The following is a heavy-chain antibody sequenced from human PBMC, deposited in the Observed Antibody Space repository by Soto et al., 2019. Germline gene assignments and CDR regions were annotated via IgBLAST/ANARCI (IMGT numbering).Heavy chain of an antibody. CDR1: GGSISSGGYY. J-gene: IGHJ4*02. Sequence: QVQLQESGPGLVKPSQTLSLTCTVSGGSISSGGYYWSWIRQHPGKGLEWIGYIYYSGSTYYNPSLKSRVTISVDTSKNQFSLKLSSVTAADTAVYYCAREAYGTGCSGGSCYPRKVFDYWGQGTLVTVSS. D-gene: IGHD2-15*01. CDR3: AREAYGTGCSGGSCYPRKVFDY. CDR2: IYYSGST. V-gene: IGHV4-31*03.